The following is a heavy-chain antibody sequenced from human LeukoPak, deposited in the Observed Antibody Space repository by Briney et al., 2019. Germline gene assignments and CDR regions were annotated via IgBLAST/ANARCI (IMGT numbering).Heavy chain of an antibody. V-gene: IGHV3-30-3*01. J-gene: IGHJ5*02. CDR3: ARENSYGDSNWFDP. Sequence: GGSLRLSCAASGFTFSSYAMHWVRQAPGKGLEWVAVISYDGSNKYYADSVKGRFTISRDNSKNTLYLQMNSLRAEDTAVYYCARENSYGDSNWFDPWGQGTLVTVSS. D-gene: IGHD4-17*01. CDR2: ISYDGSNK. CDR1: GFTFSSYA.